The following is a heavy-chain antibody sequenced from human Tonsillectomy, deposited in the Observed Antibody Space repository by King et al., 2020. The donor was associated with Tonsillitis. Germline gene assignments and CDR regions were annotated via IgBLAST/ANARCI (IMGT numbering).Heavy chain of an antibody. V-gene: IGHV1-46*01. J-gene: IGHJ4*02. CDR2: INPSGGST. Sequence: VQLVESGAEVKKPGASVKVSCKXSGYTFTSYYMHWVRQAPGQGPEWMGIINPSGGSTTYAQKXQGRVTXTRDTSTSTVYMELSSLTSGDTAVYYCARVGLRYXDWLAYYFXYWGXXXLVTVSS. D-gene: IGHD3-9*01. CDR1: GYTFTSYY. CDR3: ARVGLRYXDWLAYYFXY.